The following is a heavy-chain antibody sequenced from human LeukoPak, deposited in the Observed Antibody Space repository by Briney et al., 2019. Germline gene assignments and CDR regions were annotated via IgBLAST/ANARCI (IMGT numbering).Heavy chain of an antibody. CDR2: IKQDGSEK. J-gene: IGHJ4*02. CDR3: ARVKLGAMVDY. V-gene: IGHV3-7*01. D-gene: IGHD1-26*01. Sequence: GGSLRLSCAASGVTFSNYWMTWVRQAPGKGLEWVASIKQDGSEKYYVDSVKGRFTISRDNAKNSLYLQMNSLRVDDTAVYYCARVKLGAMVDYWGQGTLVTVSS. CDR1: GVTFSNYW.